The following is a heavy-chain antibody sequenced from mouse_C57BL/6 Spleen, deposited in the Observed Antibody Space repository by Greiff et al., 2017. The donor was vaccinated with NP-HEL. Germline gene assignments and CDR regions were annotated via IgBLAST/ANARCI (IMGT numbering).Heavy chain of an antibody. D-gene: IGHD2-4*01. CDR2: IYPGDGDT. V-gene: IGHV1-80*01. J-gene: IGHJ2*01. CDR1: GYAFSSYW. CDR3: ARSSYDYLFDY. Sequence: QVQLQQSGAELVKPGASVKISCKASGYAFSSYWMNWVKQRPGKGLEWIGQIYPGDGDTNYNGKFKGKATLTAEKSSSTAYMQLSSLTSEDSAVYFCARSSYDYLFDYWGQGTTLTVSS.